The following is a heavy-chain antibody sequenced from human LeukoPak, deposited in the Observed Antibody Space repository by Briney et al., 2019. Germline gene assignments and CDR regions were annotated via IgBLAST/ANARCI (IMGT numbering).Heavy chain of an antibody. D-gene: IGHD2-15*01. Sequence: PGGSLRLSCAASGFIFSTYWMSWVRQAPGKGLEWVSSISSSSSYIYYADSVKGRFTISRDNSKNTLYLQMNSLRAEDTAVYYCAKRGYCRGGTCFSHDAFDIWGQGTMVTVSS. CDR3: AKRGYCRGGTCFSHDAFDI. J-gene: IGHJ3*02. CDR1: GFIFSTYW. CDR2: ISSSSSYI. V-gene: IGHV3-21*01.